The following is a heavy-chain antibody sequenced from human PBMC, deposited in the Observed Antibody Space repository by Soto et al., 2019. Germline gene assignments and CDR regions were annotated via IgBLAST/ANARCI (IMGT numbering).Heavy chain of an antibody. CDR2: TYYRSKWYN. J-gene: IGHJ3*02. V-gene: IGHV6-1*01. CDR3: AGGYCSSTSCYRSFDI. CDR1: GDSVSSNSAA. Sequence: SQTLSLTCAISGDSVSSNSAAWNWIRQSPSRGLEWLGRTYYRSKWYNDYAVSVKSRITINPDTSKNQFSLQLNSVTPEDTAVYYCAGGYCSSTSCYRSFDIWGQGTMVTVSS. D-gene: IGHD2-2*01.